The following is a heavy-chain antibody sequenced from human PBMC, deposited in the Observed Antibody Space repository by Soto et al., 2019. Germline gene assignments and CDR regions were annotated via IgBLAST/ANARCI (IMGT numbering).Heavy chain of an antibody. CDR2: IRSKANSYAT. CDR3: AKDGAPDVEMATIFFDY. CDR1: GFTFSGSA. D-gene: IGHD5-12*01. J-gene: IGHJ4*02. V-gene: IGHV3-73*01. Sequence: PGGSLRLSCAASGFTFSGSAMHWVRQASGKGLEWVGRIRSKANSYATAYAASVKGRFTISRDDSKNTVYLQMNSLKTEDTAVYYCAKDGAPDVEMATIFFDYWGQGTLVTVSS.